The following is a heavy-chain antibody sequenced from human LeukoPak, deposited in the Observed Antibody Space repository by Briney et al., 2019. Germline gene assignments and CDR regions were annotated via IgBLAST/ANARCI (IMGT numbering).Heavy chain of an antibody. CDR1: GSTFSSYG. J-gene: IGHJ4*02. V-gene: IGHV3-30*18. D-gene: IGHD1-26*01. CDR2: ISYDGSNK. CDR3: AKGKDGNYFEY. Sequence: GGSLRLSCAASGSTFSSYGLHWVRQAPGKGLEWVVLISYDGSNKYYADSVKGRFTISRDNPKNTLYLQMNSLGGEDTAVYYCAKGKDGNYFEYWGQGTLVTVSS.